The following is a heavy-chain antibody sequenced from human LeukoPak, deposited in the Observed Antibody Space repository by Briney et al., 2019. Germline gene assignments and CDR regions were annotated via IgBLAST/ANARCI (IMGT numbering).Heavy chain of an antibody. CDR3: ARDRLGGSGRKTFDY. J-gene: IGHJ4*02. D-gene: IGHD3-10*01. CDR2: ISGSGGST. V-gene: IGHV3-23*01. Sequence: GGSLRLSCAASGFTFSSYAMSWVRQAPGKGLEWVSAISGSGGSTYYADSVKGRFTISRDNAKNSLYLQMNSLRDEDTAVYYCARDRLGGSGRKTFDYWGQGTLVTVSS. CDR1: GFTFSSYA.